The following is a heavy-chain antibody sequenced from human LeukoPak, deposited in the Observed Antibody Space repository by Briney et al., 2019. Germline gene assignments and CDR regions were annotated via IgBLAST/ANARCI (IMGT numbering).Heavy chain of an antibody. CDR1: GFTFDDYA. CDR3: AKDSYWDYGDYEGFDY. D-gene: IGHD4-17*01. V-gene: IGHV3-9*01. CDR2: ISWNSGSI. Sequence: GRSLRLSSAAYGFTFDDYAMHWDRQAPGEGLEWVSGISWNSGSIGYADSVKGRFTISRDNAKNSLYLQMNSLRAEDTALYYCAKDSYWDYGDYEGFDYWGQGTLVTVSS. J-gene: IGHJ4*02.